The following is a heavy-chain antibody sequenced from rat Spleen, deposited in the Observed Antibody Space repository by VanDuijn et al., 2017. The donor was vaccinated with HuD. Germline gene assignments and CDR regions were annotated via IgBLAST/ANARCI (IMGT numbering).Heavy chain of an antibody. CDR3: ARHDIWAEPGLDY. D-gene: IGHD1-7*01. J-gene: IGHJ2*01. Sequence: EVQLVESGGGLVQPGRSLKLSCVASGITFNNFWMSWIRQAPGKGLEWVASISNTGGNTYYRDSVKGRFTISRDNAKSTLYLQMDSLRSEDTATYYCARHDIWAEPGLDYWGQGVMVTVSS. CDR1: GITFNNFW. V-gene: IGHV5-31*01. CDR2: ISNTGGNT.